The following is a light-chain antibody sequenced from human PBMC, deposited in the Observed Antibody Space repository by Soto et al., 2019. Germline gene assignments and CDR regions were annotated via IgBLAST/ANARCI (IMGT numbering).Light chain of an antibody. J-gene: IGKJ1*01. CDR2: GAS. Sequence: EIVLTQSPGTLSLSPGERATLSCRASQSLSGSYLAWYQQKPGQAPRLLTYGASSRATGIPDRFSGSGSGTDFTLTISRLEPEDFAVYYCHQYGSSPTFGQGTKVDIK. V-gene: IGKV3-20*01. CDR1: QSLSGSY. CDR3: HQYGSSPT.